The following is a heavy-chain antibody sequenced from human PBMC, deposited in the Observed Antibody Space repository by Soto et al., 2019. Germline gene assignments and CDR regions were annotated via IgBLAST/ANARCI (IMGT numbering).Heavy chain of an antibody. Sequence: QVQLVQSGAEVKKPGSSVKVSCKASGGTFGSYAISWVRQAPGQGLEWMGGIIPIPGTANYAQKFQGRVTMAADESTSTADMELSRLRSEDTAVYYCARSQGSSTSLEIYYYYYYGMDVWGQGTTVTVSS. CDR3: ARSQGSSTSLEIYYYYYYGMDV. J-gene: IGHJ6*02. CDR1: GGTFGSYA. V-gene: IGHV1-69*01. D-gene: IGHD2-2*01. CDR2: IIPIPGTA.